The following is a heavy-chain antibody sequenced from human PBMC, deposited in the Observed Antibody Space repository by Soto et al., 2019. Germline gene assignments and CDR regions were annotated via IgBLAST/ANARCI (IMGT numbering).Heavy chain of an antibody. V-gene: IGHV1-69*13. Sequence: SVKVSCKASGGTFSSYAISWVRQAPGQGLEWMGGIIPIFGTANYAQKFQGRVTITADESTSTAYMELSSLRSEDTAVYYCARDTNTAMGARDYYYSGMDVWGQGTTVPVS. D-gene: IGHD5-18*01. CDR2: IIPIFGTA. J-gene: IGHJ6*02. CDR3: ARDTNTAMGARDYYYSGMDV. CDR1: GGTFSSYA.